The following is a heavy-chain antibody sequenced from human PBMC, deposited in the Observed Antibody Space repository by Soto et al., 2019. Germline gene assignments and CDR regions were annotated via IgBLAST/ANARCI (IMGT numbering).Heavy chain of an antibody. J-gene: IGHJ6*02. CDR1: GCTFTSYG. D-gene: IGHD2-2*02. CDR3: ARVASYCSSTSCYNYYYYYGMDV. Sequence: GASVKVSCKASGCTFTSYGISWVRQAPGQGLEWMGWISAYNGNTNYAQKLQGRVTMTTDTSTSTAYMELRSLRSDDTAVYYCARVASYCSSTSCYNYYYYYGMDVWGQGTTVTVSS. CDR2: ISAYNGNT. V-gene: IGHV1-18*01.